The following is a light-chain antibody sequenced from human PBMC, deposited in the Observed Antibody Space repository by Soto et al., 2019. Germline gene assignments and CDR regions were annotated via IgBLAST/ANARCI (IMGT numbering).Light chain of an antibody. CDR3: QQYNNWTLT. CDR1: QSVRSN. Sequence: EVVMTQSPATLSVSPGETATLSCRASQSVRSNLAWYQQKPGQAPRVLIYGASTRATAIPARFSGSGSGTEFTLTISSLQSEDFAIYFCQQYNNWTLTFGGGTKVEIK. J-gene: IGKJ4*01. CDR2: GAS. V-gene: IGKV3-15*01.